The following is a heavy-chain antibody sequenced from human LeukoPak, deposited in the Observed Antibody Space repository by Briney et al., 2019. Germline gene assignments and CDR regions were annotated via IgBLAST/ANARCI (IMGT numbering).Heavy chain of an antibody. V-gene: IGHV3-48*02. J-gene: IGHJ3*02. CDR1: GFTFSSYS. CDR2: ISSSSSTI. D-gene: IGHD2-15*01. Sequence: GGSLRLSCAASGFTFSSYSMTWVRQAPGXGLEWVSYISSSSSTIYYADSVKGRFTISRDNAKNSLYLQMNSLRDEDTAVYYCVAVGRDRRNAFDIWGQGTMVTVSS. CDR3: VAVGRDRRNAFDI.